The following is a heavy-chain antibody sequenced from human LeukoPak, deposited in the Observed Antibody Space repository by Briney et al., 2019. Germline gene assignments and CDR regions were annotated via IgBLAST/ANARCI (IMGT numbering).Heavy chain of an antibody. D-gene: IGHD5-24*01. CDR2: IKEDGSDK. Sequence: GGSLRLSCATSGFTFSSYWMSWVRQAPGKGLEWVANIKEDGSDKYYVDSVKGRFTISRDYAKNSLYLQMNSLRAEDTAVYYCARDRGWLQFDYWGQGTRVIVSS. J-gene: IGHJ4*02. CDR1: GFTFSSYW. V-gene: IGHV3-7*01. CDR3: ARDRGWLQFDY.